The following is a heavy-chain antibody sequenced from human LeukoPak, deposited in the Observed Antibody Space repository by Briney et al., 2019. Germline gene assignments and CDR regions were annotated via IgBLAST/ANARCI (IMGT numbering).Heavy chain of an antibody. CDR2: ISAYNGNT. CDR1: GYTFTSYG. V-gene: IGHV1-18*01. Sequence: ASVKVSCKASGYTFTSYGISWVRQAPGQGLEWMGWISAYNGNTNYAQKLQGRVTMTTDTSTSTAYMELRSLRSDDTAVYYCARDGSGSSTTTPSYYFDYWGQGTLVTVSS. CDR3: ARDGSGSSTTTPSYYFDY. J-gene: IGHJ4*02. D-gene: IGHD3-10*01.